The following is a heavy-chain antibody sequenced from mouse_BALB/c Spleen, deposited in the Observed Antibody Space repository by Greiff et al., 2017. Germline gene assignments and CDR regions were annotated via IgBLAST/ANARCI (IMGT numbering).Heavy chain of an antibody. CDR3: ARDLHYGSSYGGYFDV. V-gene: IGHV5-6-5*01. CDR1: GFTFSSYA. CDR2: ISSGGST. Sequence: EVQRVESGGGLVKPGGSLKLSCAASGFTFSSYAMSWVRQTPEKRLEWVASISSGGSTYYPDSVKGRFTISRDNARNILYLQMSSLRSEDTAMYYCARDLHYGSSYGGYFDVWGAGTTVTVSS. D-gene: IGHD1-1*01. J-gene: IGHJ1*01.